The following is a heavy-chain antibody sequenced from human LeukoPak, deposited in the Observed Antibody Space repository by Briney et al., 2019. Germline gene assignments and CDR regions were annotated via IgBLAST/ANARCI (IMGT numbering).Heavy chain of an antibody. V-gene: IGHV3-21*01. CDR2: ISSSSSYI. D-gene: IGHD6-13*01. CDR1: GFTFSSYS. Sequence: PGGSLRLSCAASGFTFSSYSMNWVRQAPGKGLEWVSSISSSSSYIYYADSVKGRFTISRDNAKNSLYLQMNSLRAEDTAVYYCARDRPPDSSRWYVGSHDYWGQGTLVTVSS. J-gene: IGHJ4*02. CDR3: ARDRPPDSSRWYVGSHDY.